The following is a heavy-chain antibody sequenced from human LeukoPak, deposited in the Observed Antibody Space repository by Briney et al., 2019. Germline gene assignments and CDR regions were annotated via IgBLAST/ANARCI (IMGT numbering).Heavy chain of an antibody. J-gene: IGHJ4*02. CDR1: GFTFSSYW. D-gene: IGHD3-10*01. V-gene: IGHV3-7*01. CDR3: ARECLDYYGSGSYSGDFDY. Sequence: GGSLRLSCAASGFTFSSYWMSWVRQAPGKGLEWVANIKQDGSEKYYVDSVKGRFTISRDNAKNSLYLQMNSLRAEDTAVYYCARECLDYYGSGSYSGDFDYWGQGTLVTVSS. CDR2: IKQDGSEK.